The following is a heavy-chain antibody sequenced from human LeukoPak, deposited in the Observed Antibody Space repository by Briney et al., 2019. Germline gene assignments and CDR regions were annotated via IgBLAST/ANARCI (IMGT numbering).Heavy chain of an antibody. CDR2: IHYSGST. CDR3: ASGRGLYSFYAFTI. Sequence: SETLSLTCTVSGASVTSYYWSWIRQPPGRGLEWIGYIHYSGSTNYNPSLESRVTISVDTSKKQFSLILSSVTVADTAVYYCASGRGLYSFYAFTIWGQGTMVTVSS. V-gene: IGHV4-59*02. CDR1: GASVTSYY. D-gene: IGHD5-18*01. J-gene: IGHJ3*02.